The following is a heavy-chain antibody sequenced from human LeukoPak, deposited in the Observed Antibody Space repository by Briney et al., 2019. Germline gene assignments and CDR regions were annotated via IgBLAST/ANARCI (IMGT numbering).Heavy chain of an antibody. CDR3: ARALTVAGTDWYFDL. Sequence: GGSLRLSCAASRFTFSTYSMNWVRQAPGKGREWVSSISSSGSYIYSTASLKGRFTISRDNAKNSLYLQMNSRRAEDTAVYYCARALTVAGTDWYFDLWGRGTLVTVSS. D-gene: IGHD6-19*01. CDR2: ISSSGSYI. V-gene: IGHV3-21*01. CDR1: RFTFSTYS. J-gene: IGHJ2*01.